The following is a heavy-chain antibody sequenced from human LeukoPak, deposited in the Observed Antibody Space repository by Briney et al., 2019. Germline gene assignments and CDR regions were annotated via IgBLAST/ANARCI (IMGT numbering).Heavy chain of an antibody. CDR2: IYYSGST. J-gene: IGHJ4*02. V-gene: IGHV4-39*07. CDR1: GGSISSSSYY. CDR3: ARVLGYCSGGSCYAGFLTPLYYFDY. D-gene: IGHD2-15*01. Sequence: SETLSLTCTVSGGSISSSSYYWGWIRQPPGKGLEWIGSIYYSGSTYYNPSLKSRVTISVDTSKNQFSLKLSSVTAADTAVYYCARVLGYCSGGSCYAGFLTPLYYFDYWGQGTLVTVSS.